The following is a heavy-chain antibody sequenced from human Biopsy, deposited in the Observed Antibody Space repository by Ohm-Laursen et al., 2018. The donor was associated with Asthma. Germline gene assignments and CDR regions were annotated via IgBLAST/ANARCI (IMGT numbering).Heavy chain of an antibody. CDR2: IFHFGTA. V-gene: IGHV4-4*01. Sequence: PGTLSRTCDVSGGSISVSNWWRWVRQPPGRGLEWIGKIFHFGTANYNPSLKSRVTMSVNKSKNQLSLKLTSVTAADTAVYFCARRWRSYDSSNYYLDQWGQGTLVTVSS. CDR3: ARRWRSYDSSNYYLDQ. CDR1: GGSISVSNW. D-gene: IGHD3-22*01. J-gene: IGHJ4*02.